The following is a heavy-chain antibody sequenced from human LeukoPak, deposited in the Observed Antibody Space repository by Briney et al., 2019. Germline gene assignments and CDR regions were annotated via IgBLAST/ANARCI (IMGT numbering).Heavy chain of an antibody. CDR2: IMPIFGTA. CDR1: SGTFSSYA. Sequence: GAPVNVSCKASSGTFSSYAISWLQHAPGQGLEWMGGIMPIFGTANYAQKFQRRLTITADECTGTAYEDLSNAHSDDPAVYHGARDHCRSTSCYYLRDPPVDYWGQGTLVSVSS. D-gene: IGHD2-2*01. V-gene: IGHV1-69*01. CDR3: ARDHCRSTSCYYLRDPPVDY. J-gene: IGHJ4*02.